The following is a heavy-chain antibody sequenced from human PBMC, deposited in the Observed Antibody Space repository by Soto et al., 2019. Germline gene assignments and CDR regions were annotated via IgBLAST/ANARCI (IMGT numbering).Heavy chain of an antibody. V-gene: IGHV1-69*02. J-gene: IGHJ4*02. CDR1: GGTFSSYT. D-gene: IGHD6-19*01. CDR2: IIPILGIA. CDR3: ARRPERSSSGWYGEFDY. Sequence: QVQLVQSGAEVKKPGSSVKVSCKASGGTFSSYTISWVRQAPGQGLEWMGRIIPILGIANYAQKIQGRVTITADKSTSTAYLELSRLRAEDTGVYYCARRPERSSSGWYGEFDYGGQGTLVAVSS.